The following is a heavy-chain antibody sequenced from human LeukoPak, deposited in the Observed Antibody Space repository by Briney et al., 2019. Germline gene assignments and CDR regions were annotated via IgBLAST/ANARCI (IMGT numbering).Heavy chain of an antibody. CDR2: INSDGSST. D-gene: IGHD6-13*01. J-gene: IGHJ4*02. V-gene: IGHV3-74*01. CDR1: GFTFSSYS. CDR3: ARGGRYSSSWYGGFY. Sequence: GGSLRLSCAASGFTFSSYSMNWVRQAPGKGLVWVSRINSDGSSTSYADSVKGRFTISRDNAKNTLYLQMNSLRAEDTAVYYCARGGRYSSSWYGGFYWGQGTLVTVSS.